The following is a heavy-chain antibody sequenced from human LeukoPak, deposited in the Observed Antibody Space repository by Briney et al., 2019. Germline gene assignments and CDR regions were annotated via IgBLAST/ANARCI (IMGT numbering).Heavy chain of an antibody. CDR3: AREGELGLND. CDR1: GYTFTGYY. CDR2: INPNSGGT. Sequence: GASVKVSCKASGYTFTGYYMHWVRQAPGQGLEWMGWINPNSGGTNYAQKFQGRVTMTRDTSITTAYMELSRLKFDDTAMYYCAREGELGLNDWGQGTLVTVSS. J-gene: IGHJ4*02. V-gene: IGHV1-2*02. D-gene: IGHD7-27*01.